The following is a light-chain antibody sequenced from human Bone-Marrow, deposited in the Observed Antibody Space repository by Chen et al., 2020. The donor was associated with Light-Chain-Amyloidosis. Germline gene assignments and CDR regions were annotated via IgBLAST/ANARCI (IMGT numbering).Light chain of an antibody. J-gene: IGLJ1*01. CDR3: SSYTITNTLV. V-gene: IGLV2-14*01. Sequence: ALTQPASVSGSPGQSITISSTGTSRDVGGDNHVSWYQQHQDKAPKLIIYEVTNRPSWVPDRFSGSKSDNTASLTISGLQTEDEADYFCSSYTITNTLVFGSGTRVTVL. CDR2: EVT. CDR1: SRDVGGDNH.